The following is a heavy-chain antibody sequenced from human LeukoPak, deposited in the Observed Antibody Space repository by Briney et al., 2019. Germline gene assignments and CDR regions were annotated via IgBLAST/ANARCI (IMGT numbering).Heavy chain of an antibody. D-gene: IGHD3-22*01. V-gene: IGHV4-4*07. CDR1: SGSISNYY. CDR2: IYTSGST. Sequence: MASETLSLTCTVSSGSISNYYWSWIRQPAGKGLEWIGRIYTSGSTNYNSSLKSRVTMSVDMSKNQFSLKLSSVTAADTAVYYCARDQYYYDSSGYYRFDYWGQGTLVTVSS. J-gene: IGHJ4*02. CDR3: ARDQYYYDSSGYYRFDY.